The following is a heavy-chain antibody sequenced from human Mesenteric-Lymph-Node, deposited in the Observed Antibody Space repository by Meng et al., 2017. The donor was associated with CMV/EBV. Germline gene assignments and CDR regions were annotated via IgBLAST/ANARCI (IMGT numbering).Heavy chain of an antibody. D-gene: IGHD3-3*01. Sequence: GGSLRLSCAASGYTFTGYYMHWVRQAPGQGLEWMGWINPNSGGTNYAQKFQGRVTMTRDTSISTAYMELSRLRSDDTAVYYCARDQRGTLTIFGVANGMDVWGQGTTVTVSS. V-gene: IGHV1-2*02. CDR3: ARDQRGTLTIFGVANGMDV. J-gene: IGHJ6*02. CDR2: INPNSGGT. CDR1: GYTFTGYY.